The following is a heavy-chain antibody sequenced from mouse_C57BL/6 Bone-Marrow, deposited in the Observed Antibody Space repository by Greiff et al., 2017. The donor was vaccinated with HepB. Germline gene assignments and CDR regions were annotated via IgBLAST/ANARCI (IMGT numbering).Heavy chain of an antibody. V-gene: IGHV1-64*01. D-gene: IGHD1-1*01. CDR1: GYTFTSYW. CDR3: ARQDTVVSSSYYFDY. Sequence: QVQLQQPGAELVKPGASVKLSCKASGYTFTSYWMHWVKQRPGQGLEWIGMIHPNSGSTNYNEKFKSKATLTVDKSSSTAYMQLSSLTSEDSAVYYCARQDTVVSSSYYFDYWGQGTTLTVSS. CDR2: IHPNSGST. J-gene: IGHJ2*01.